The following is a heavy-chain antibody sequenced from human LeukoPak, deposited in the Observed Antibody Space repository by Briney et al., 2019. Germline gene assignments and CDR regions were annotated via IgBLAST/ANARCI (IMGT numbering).Heavy chain of an antibody. CDR3: ARGGEYQLLWPYYYYGMDV. CDR1: GFTFSTYW. V-gene: IGHV3-7*01. Sequence: PGGSLRPSCAASGFTFSTYWMNWVRQAPGKGLEWVANIKQDGSEKYYVDSVKGRFTISRGNAKNSLYLQMNSLRAEDTAVYSCARGGEYQLLWPYYYYGMDVWGQGTTVTVSS. CDR2: IKQDGSEK. D-gene: IGHD2-2*01. J-gene: IGHJ6*02.